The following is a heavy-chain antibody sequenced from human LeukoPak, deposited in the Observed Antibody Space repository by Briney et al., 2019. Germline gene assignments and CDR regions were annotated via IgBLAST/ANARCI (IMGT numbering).Heavy chain of an antibody. CDR1: GSTFSSYW. J-gene: IGHJ4*02. Sequence: GGSLRLSCAASGSTFSSYWMHWVRQAPGKGLVWVSRINSDGSSTSYADSVKGRFTISRDNAKSTLYLQMNSLRAEDTAVYYCAREIAVAGTEDFDYWGQGTLVTVSS. CDR2: INSDGSST. V-gene: IGHV3-74*01. CDR3: AREIAVAGTEDFDY. D-gene: IGHD6-19*01.